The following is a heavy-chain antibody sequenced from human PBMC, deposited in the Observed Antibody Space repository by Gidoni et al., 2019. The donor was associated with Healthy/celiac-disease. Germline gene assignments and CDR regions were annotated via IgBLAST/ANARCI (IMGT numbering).Heavy chain of an antibody. V-gene: IGHV4-31*03. CDR2: IYYSGSN. Sequence: QVHLQESGPGLAKPSQTLSLTCTVSGGSISSGGYYWGWIRQHPGTGLEWIGYIYYSGSNYYNPSLKSRVTISVDTSKTQFSLKLSSVTVADTAVYYCAREKGVVVPAAGWFDPWGQGTLVTVSS. D-gene: IGHD2-2*01. CDR1: GGSISSGGYY. CDR3: AREKGVVVPAAGWFDP. J-gene: IGHJ5*02.